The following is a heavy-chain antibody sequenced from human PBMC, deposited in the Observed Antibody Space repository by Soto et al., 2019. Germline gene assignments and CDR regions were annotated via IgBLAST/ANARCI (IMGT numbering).Heavy chain of an antibody. J-gene: IGHJ5*02. CDR1: GYTFTGYY. CDR2: INPNSGGT. Sequence: QVQLVQSGAEVKKPGASVKVSCKASGYTFTGYYMHWVRQAPGQGLEWMGWINPNSGGTNYAQKCQGWVTMTRDTTISTAYMGLSRLGSDDTAVYYCARAMVRGVNVPHNWFDPWGQGTLVTVSS. D-gene: IGHD3-10*01. CDR3: ARAMVRGVNVPHNWFDP. V-gene: IGHV1-2*04.